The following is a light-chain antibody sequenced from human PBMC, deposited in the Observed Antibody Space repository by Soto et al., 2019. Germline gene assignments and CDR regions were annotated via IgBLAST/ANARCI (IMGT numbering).Light chain of an antibody. CDR2: KAS. J-gene: IGKJ4*01. V-gene: IGKV1-5*03. CDR1: QPISSW. CDR3: LHYSTYPLT. Sequence: DIQMTQSPPTLSASVGDRVTITCRASQPISSWLAWYHQKPGKAPKLLIYKASTVESGVPSRFSGSGSGTEFTLTISSLQTDDFASYYCLHYSTYPLTFGGGTKVDIK.